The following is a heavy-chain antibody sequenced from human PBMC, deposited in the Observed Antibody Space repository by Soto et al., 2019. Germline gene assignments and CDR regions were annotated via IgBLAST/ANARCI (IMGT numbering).Heavy chain of an antibody. J-gene: IGHJ4*02. CDR3: ARATYSSSYYFDS. Sequence: EVQLVESGGGLVQPGGSLRLSYAASGFTFSSFEMNWVRQAPGKGLEWVSKIGSSGSTIWYADSVKGRFTISRDNAKNSLYLQMNSLRGEDTAVYYCARATYSSSYYFDSWGQGTLVTVSS. V-gene: IGHV3-48*03. CDR1: GFTFSSFE. CDR2: IGSSGSTI. D-gene: IGHD6-6*01.